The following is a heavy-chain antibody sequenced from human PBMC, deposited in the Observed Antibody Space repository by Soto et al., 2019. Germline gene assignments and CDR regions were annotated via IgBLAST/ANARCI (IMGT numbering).Heavy chain of an antibody. D-gene: IGHD3-3*01. V-gene: IGHV1-18*01. J-gene: IGHJ6*02. CDR2: ISAYNGNT. CDR1: GYTFTSYG. CDR3: ARGGSITIFGVVDVGMDV. Sequence: ASVKVSCKASGYTFTSYGISWVRQAPGQGLEWMGWISAYNGNTNYAQKLQGRVTMTTDTSTSTAYMELRSLRSDDTAVYYCARGGSITIFGVVDVGMDVWGQGTRSPSP.